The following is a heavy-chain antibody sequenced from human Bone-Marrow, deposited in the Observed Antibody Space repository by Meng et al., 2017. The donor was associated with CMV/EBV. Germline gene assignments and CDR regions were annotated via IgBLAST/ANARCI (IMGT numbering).Heavy chain of an antibody. D-gene: IGHD3-3*01. V-gene: IGHV1-18*01. CDR3: ARDHYDFWSGYYGYYYYYYGTDV. J-gene: IGHJ6*02. CDR2: ISAYNGNT. CDR1: GYTFTSYG. Sequence: ASVKVSCKASGYTFTSYGISWVRQAPGQGLEWMGWISAYNGNTNYAQKLQGRVTMTTDTSTSTAYMELRSLRSDDTAVYYCARDHYDFWSGYYGYYYYYYGTDVWGQGTTVTVSS.